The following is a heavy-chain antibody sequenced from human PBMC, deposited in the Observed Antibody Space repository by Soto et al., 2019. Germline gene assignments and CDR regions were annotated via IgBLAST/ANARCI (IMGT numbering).Heavy chain of an antibody. Sequence: QVQLVQSGAEVKKPGSSVKVSCKASGGTFSSYAISWVRQAPGQGLEWMGGISPIFGTANYAQKFQGRVTITADESTSTAYMELSSLRSEDTAVYYCARQYSSSWYLYYFDYWGQGTLVTVSS. CDR1: GGTFSSYA. D-gene: IGHD6-13*01. CDR3: ARQYSSSWYLYYFDY. J-gene: IGHJ4*02. V-gene: IGHV1-69*01. CDR2: ISPIFGTA.